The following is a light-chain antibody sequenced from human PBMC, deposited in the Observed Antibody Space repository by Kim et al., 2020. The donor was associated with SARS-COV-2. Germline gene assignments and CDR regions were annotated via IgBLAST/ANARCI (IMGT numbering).Light chain of an antibody. V-gene: IGKV1-33*01. Sequence: DIQMTQSPSPLSASVGDRVTIACQASQDISNYLNWYQQKPGKAPKLLIYDASNLETGVPSRFSGSGSGTDFTFTISSLQPEDIATYYCQQYDNLPFGPGTKVDIK. CDR3: QQYDNLP. CDR1: QDISNY. CDR2: DAS. J-gene: IGKJ3*01.